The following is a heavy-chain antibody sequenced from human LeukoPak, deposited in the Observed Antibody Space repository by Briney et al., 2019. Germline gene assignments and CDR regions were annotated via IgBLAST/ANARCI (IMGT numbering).Heavy chain of an antibody. CDR2: IWYGGSNK. D-gene: IGHD3-10*01. V-gene: IGHV3-33*01. J-gene: IGHJ6*02. Sequence: PGRSLRLSCAASGFTFSSYGMHWVRQAPGKGLEWVAVIWYGGSNKYYADSVKGRFTISRDNSKNTLYLQMNSLRAEDTAVYYCARGERTLWFGESYCMDVWGQGTTVTVSS. CDR1: GFTFSSYG. CDR3: ARGERTLWFGESYCMDV.